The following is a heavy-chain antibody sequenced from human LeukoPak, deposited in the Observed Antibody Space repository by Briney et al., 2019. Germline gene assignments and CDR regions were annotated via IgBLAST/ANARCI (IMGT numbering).Heavy chain of an antibody. CDR1: GGSISSYY. Sequence: SETLSLTCTVSGGSISSYYWGWPRQPPGKGLEWIGSINYSGSTYYNPSLKSRVTISIDTSKSQFSLKLSSVTAADTAVYYCARRRFVRGPDVVNPFDYWGQGTLVTVSS. D-gene: IGHD2-8*01. V-gene: IGHV4-39*01. CDR2: INYSGST. CDR3: ARRRFVRGPDVVNPFDY. J-gene: IGHJ4*02.